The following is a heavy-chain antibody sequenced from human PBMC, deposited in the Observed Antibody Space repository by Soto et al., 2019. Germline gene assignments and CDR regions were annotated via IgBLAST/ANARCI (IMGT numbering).Heavy chain of an antibody. Sequence: ASVKVSCKASGYTFTGYYMHRVRQAPGQGLEWMGWINPNSGGTNYAQKFQGWVTMTRDTSISTAYMELSRLRSDDTAVYYCARGYCSSTSCYDHYYYYYGMDVWGQGTTVTVSS. CDR1: GYTFTGYY. CDR2: INPNSGGT. D-gene: IGHD2-2*01. CDR3: ARGYCSSTSCYDHYYYYYGMDV. V-gene: IGHV1-2*04. J-gene: IGHJ6*02.